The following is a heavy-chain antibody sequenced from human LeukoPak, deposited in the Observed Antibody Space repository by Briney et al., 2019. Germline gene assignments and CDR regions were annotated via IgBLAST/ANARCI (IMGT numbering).Heavy chain of an antibody. Sequence: PGGSLRLSCTASGFIFSTHAMHWVRQAPGKGLEWVAVISYDGSNKYSADSLKGRFTISRDNSKNTLYLQMNSLRAEDTAVYYCARDLHSSDWSHYYLYSAMDVWGQGTTVTVSS. D-gene: IGHD6-19*01. CDR3: ARDLHSSDWSHYYLYSAMDV. CDR1: GFIFSTHA. V-gene: IGHV3-30-3*01. J-gene: IGHJ6*02. CDR2: ISYDGSNK.